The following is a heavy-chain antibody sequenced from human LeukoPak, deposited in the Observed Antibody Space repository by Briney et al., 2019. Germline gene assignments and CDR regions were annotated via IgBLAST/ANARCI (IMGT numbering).Heavy chain of an antibody. CDR2: INHSGST. J-gene: IGHJ3*02. V-gene: IGHV4-34*01. Sequence: SETLSLTCAVYGGSFSGYYWSWIRQPPGKGLEWIGEINHSGSTNYNPSLKSRVTISVDTSKNQFSLKLSSVTAADTAVYYCASASSLGAFDIWGQGTMVTVSP. CDR3: ASASSLGAFDI. D-gene: IGHD6-13*01. CDR1: GGSFSGYY.